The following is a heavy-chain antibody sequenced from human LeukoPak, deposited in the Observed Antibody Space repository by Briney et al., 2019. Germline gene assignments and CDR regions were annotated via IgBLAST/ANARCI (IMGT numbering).Heavy chain of an antibody. CDR1: GGSISSGSYY. D-gene: IGHD4-11*01. J-gene: IGHJ6*03. CDR2: IYTSGST. CDR3: ARECYSNYGYYMDV. V-gene: IGHV4-61*02. Sequence: PSQTLSLTCTVSGGSISSGSYYWSWIRQPAGKGLEWIGRIYTSGSTNYNPSLKSRVTISVDTSKNQFSLKLSSVTAADTAVYYCARECYSNYGYYMDVWGRGTTVTVSS.